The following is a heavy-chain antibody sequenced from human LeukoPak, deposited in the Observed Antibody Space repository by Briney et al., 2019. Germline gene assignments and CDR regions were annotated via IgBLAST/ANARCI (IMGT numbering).Heavy chain of an antibody. D-gene: IGHD2-2*01. J-gene: IGHJ5*02. CDR2: ISSSSSTI. Sequence: QAGGSLRLSCAASGFTFSSYSMNWVRQAPGKGLEWVSYISSSSSTIYYADSVKGRFTISRDNAKNSLYLQMNSLRAEDTAVYYCARSKKYQLLLLVDWFDPWGQGTLVTVSS. CDR1: GFTFSSYS. V-gene: IGHV3-48*01. CDR3: ARSKKYQLLLLVDWFDP.